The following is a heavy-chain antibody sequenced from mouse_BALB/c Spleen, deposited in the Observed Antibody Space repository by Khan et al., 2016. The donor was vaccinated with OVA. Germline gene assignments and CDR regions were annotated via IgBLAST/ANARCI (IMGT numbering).Heavy chain of an antibody. CDR2: ISSGSSTI. Sequence: EVELVESGGGLVQPGGSRKLSCAASGFTFSRFGMHWVRQAPEKGLEWVAYISSGSSTIYYADTVKGRFNISRDNPKNTLFLQMTSLRSEDMAMYYCAKDSNFDYWGQGTTLTVSA. CDR3: AKDSNFDY. J-gene: IGHJ2*01. V-gene: IGHV5-17*02. CDR1: GFTFSRFG.